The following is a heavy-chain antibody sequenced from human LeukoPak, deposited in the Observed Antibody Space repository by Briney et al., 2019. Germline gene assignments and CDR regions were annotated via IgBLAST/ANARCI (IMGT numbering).Heavy chain of an antibody. Sequence: GGSLRLSCAASGFTVSSNYMSWVRQAPGKGLEWVSVIYSGGSTYYADSVKGRFTISRDNSKNTLYLQMNSLRAEDTAVCYCARDRGGGYYDSTSDYWGQGTLVTVSS. V-gene: IGHV3-66*02. D-gene: IGHD3-22*01. CDR2: IYSGGST. CDR1: GFTVSSNY. CDR3: ARDRGGGYYDSTSDY. J-gene: IGHJ4*02.